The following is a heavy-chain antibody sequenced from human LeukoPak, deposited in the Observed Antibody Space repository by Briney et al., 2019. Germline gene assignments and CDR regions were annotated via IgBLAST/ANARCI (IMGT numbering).Heavy chain of an antibody. Sequence: GGSLRLSCAASGFTFDDYGMSWVRHAPGKGLEWVSGINWNGGSTGYADSVKGRFTISRDNAKNSLYLQMNSLRAEDTALYYCAGHSSGTYYYYMDVWGKGTTVTVSS. J-gene: IGHJ6*03. CDR3: AGHSSGTYYYYMDV. CDR1: GFTFDDYG. D-gene: IGHD6-19*01. CDR2: INWNGGST. V-gene: IGHV3-20*04.